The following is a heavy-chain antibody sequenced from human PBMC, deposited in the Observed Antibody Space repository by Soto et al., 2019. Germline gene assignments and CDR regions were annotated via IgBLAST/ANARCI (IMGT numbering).Heavy chain of an antibody. CDR1: GYSFTSYW. V-gene: IGHV5-51*01. CDR2: IYPGDSDT. CDR3: ARLLYGSYHYDTEAAACDI. J-gene: IGHJ3*02. D-gene: IGHD3-22*01. Sequence: GESLKISCKGSGYSFTSYWIGWVRQMPGKGLEWMGIIYPGDSDTRYSPSFQGQVTISADKSISTAYLQWSSLKASDTAMYYCARLLYGSYHYDTEAAACDIWGQGTMGTVS.